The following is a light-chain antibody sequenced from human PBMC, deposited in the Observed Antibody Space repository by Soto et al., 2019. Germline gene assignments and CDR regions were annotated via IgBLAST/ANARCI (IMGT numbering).Light chain of an antibody. CDR2: DVA. V-gene: IGLV2-14*03. J-gene: IGLJ1*01. CDR1: SSDVGGSNF. CDR3: VSYTSSTTYV. Sequence: QSVLTQPASVSDSPGQSITICCNGTSSDVGGSNFVSWYQQHPGKPPKLIIYDVANRPSGVSNRFSGSKSGSTASLIISRLQTEDEADYDCVSYTSSTTYVFGTGTKLTVL.